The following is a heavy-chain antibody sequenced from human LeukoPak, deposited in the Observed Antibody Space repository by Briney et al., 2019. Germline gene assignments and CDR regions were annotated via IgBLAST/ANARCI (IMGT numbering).Heavy chain of an antibody. J-gene: IGHJ3*02. CDR1: GFTFSDAW. V-gene: IGHV3-15*01. CDR3: ATQGLLDAFDI. CDR2: IKSRADGCTP. Sequence: PGGSLRLSCAASGFTFSDAWMISVRQAPAKGLEWVGRIKSRADGCTPDHAAHVTGRFIISRDDSNGTLFLQMNSLTTEDTAVYYCATQGLLDAFDIWGQGTMVIVSS. D-gene: IGHD3-22*01.